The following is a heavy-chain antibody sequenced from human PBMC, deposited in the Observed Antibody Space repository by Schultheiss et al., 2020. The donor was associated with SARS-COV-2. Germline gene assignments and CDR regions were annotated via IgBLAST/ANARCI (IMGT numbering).Heavy chain of an antibody. Sequence: SETLSLTCTVSGGSVSNNSYYWSWIRQPPGKGLEWIGEINHSGSTNYNPSLKSRVTISVDTSKNQFSLKLSSVTAADTAVYYCARRDDFWSGYYDYWGQGTLVTVSS. CDR1: GGSVSNNSYY. V-gene: IGHV4-39*07. D-gene: IGHD3-3*01. J-gene: IGHJ4*02. CDR2: INHSGST. CDR3: ARRDDFWSGYYDY.